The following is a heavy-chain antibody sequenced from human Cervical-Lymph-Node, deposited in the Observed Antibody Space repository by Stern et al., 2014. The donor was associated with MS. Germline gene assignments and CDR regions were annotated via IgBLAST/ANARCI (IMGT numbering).Heavy chain of an antibody. D-gene: IGHD3-16*02. CDR1: GFTFGDCA. CDR3: AKDISERHYYFDS. Sequence: EVQLVESGGGSVQPCRSLRLSCAASGFTFGDCAMHWVRHAPGQGLGWVSGISWNSNNIGYADSVRGRFTISRDNAKNSLYLQMNGLRPEDTALYYCAKDISERHYYFDSWGEGTLVTVSS. V-gene: IGHV3-9*01. CDR2: ISWNSNNI. J-gene: IGHJ4*02.